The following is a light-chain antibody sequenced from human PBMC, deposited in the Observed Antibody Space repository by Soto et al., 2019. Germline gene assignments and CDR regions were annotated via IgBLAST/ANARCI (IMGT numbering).Light chain of an antibody. V-gene: IGLV1-40*01. CDR1: SSNIGAGYE. CDR2: ENN. Sequence: QSVLTQPPSVSEAPGQRVTISCTGSSSNIGAGYEAHWYQQVPGTAPKLLIYENNNRPSGVPDRFSVSKSGTSASLAITGLQAEDEAEYSCQSYDSSLSGYVFGTGTKLTVL. J-gene: IGLJ1*01. CDR3: QSYDSSLSGYV.